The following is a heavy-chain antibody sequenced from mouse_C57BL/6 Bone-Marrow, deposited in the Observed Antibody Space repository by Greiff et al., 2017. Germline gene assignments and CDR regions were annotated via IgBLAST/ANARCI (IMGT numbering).Heavy chain of an antibody. V-gene: IGHV1-26*01. CDR3: ARCATVVVDY. CDR1: GYTFTDYY. J-gene: IGHJ2*01. D-gene: IGHD1-1*01. Sequence: EVQLQQSGPELVMPGASVKISCKASGYTFTDYYMHWVKQSHGKSLEWIGDINPNNGCTSYNQKFKGKSTLTVDKSSSTAYMELRSLTSEDSAGYYGARCATVVVDYWGQGTTLSVSS. CDR2: INPNNGCT.